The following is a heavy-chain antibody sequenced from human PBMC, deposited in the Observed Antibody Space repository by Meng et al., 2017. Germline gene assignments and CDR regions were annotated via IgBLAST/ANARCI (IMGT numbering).Heavy chain of an antibody. Sequence: GSRRLSGTVPGGSISSSSYYWGWMRQPPGRGVEWIGSIYYSGSTYYNPSLKSRVTISVDTSKNQFSLKLRSVTAADTAVYYCARIIAAAGPLLDYWGQGTLVT. D-gene: IGHD6-13*01. CDR2: IYYSGST. J-gene: IGHJ4*02. CDR1: GGSISSSSYY. V-gene: IGHV4-39*07. CDR3: ARIIAAAGPLLDY.